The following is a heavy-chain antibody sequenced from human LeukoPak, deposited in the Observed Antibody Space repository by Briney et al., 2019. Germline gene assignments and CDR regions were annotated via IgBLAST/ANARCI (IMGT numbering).Heavy chain of an antibody. CDR2: ISSSGSTI. Sequence: PGGSLRLSCAASGFTFSDYYMSWIRQAPGKGLEWVSYISSSGSTIYYADSVKGRFTISRDNAKNTLYLQLNSLRAEDTAVYYCARGGFCSGGSCPVDYYYYMDVWGQRDHGHRLL. CDR3: ARGGFCSGGSCPVDYYYYMDV. CDR1: GFTFSDYY. J-gene: IGHJ6*03. V-gene: IGHV3-11*04. D-gene: IGHD2-15*01.